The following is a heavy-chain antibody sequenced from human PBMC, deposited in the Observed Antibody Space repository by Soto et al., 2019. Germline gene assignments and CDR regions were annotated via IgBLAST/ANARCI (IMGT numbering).Heavy chain of an antibody. D-gene: IGHD5-12*01. CDR1: GGSSSSGGYY. CDR2: IYYSGST. J-gene: IGHJ4*02. Sequence: PSETLSLTGTVSGGSSSSGGYYWRWIRQHPGKGLEWIGYIYYSGSTYYNPSLKSRVTISVDTSKNQFSLKLSSVTAADTAVYYCARGLTSGYNLFSFEYWGQGTLVTVSS. CDR3: ARGLTSGYNLFSFEY. V-gene: IGHV4-31*03.